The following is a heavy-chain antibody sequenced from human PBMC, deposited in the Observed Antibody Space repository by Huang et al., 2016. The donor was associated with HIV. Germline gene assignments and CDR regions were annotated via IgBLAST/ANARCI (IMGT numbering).Heavy chain of an antibody. J-gene: IGHJ3*02. V-gene: IGHV3-23*01. Sequence: EVPLLESGGGLAQPGGSLRLSCTASGFTFGSDAMNWVGQAGGKGVGWIAGTPGSGGRTNYEKSVKGRFTIARDNSKNTLYLQMNSLRDEDTALYDGAKHLGGRRGFTFIVLFGAFDMWGQGTMVTVSS. D-gene: IGHD3-3*01. CDR2: TPGSGGRT. CDR1: GFTFGSDA. CDR3: AKHLGGRRGFTFIVLFGAFDM.